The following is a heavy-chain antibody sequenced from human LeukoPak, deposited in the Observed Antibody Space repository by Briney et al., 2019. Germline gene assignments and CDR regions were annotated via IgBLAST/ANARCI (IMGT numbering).Heavy chain of an antibody. CDR2: IYTSGST. D-gene: IGHD3-10*01. Sequence: PSETLSLTCTVSGGSISSYYWSWIRQPAGKGLEWIGRIYTSGSTNYNPSLKSRVTMSVDTSKNQFSLKLSSVTAADTAVYYCARLGYYGSGSYYNFDYWGQGTLVTVSS. V-gene: IGHV4-4*07. CDR1: GGSISSYY. J-gene: IGHJ4*02. CDR3: ARLGYYGSGSYYNFDY.